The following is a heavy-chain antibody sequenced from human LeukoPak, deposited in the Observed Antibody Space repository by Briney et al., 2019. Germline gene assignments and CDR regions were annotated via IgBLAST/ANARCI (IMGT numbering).Heavy chain of an antibody. Sequence: SETLSLTCAVYGGSFSGYYWSWIRQPPGKGLEWIGEINHSGSTNYSPSLKSRVTISVDTSKNQFSLKLSSVTAADTAVYYCARGLLVVVPAAIIHWFDPWGQGTLVTVSS. D-gene: IGHD2-2*02. CDR2: INHSGST. CDR1: GGSFSGYY. V-gene: IGHV4-34*01. J-gene: IGHJ5*02. CDR3: ARGLLVVVPAAIIHWFDP.